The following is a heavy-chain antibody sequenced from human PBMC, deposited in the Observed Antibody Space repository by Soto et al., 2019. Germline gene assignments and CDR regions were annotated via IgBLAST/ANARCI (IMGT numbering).Heavy chain of an antibody. V-gene: IGHV3-64D*06. CDR2: ISSEGAST. Sequence: GGSLRLSCSVSGFIFSNYAMHWVRQAPGKGLQYVASISSEGASTYYAGSVKGRFIISRDNSKNTLYLQMSSLRAEDTAVYYCVKDRYIDYWGQGILVTVSS. CDR1: GFIFSNYA. CDR3: VKDRYIDY. J-gene: IGHJ4*02.